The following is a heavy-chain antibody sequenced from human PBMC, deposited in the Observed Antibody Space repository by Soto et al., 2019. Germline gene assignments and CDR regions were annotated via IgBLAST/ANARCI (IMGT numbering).Heavy chain of an antibody. CDR3: AKDRNPRTTSYSAL. CDR2: ISAYNGNT. Sequence: ASVKVSCKASGYTFTSYGISWVRQAPGQGLEWMGWISAYNGNTNYAQKLQGRVTMTTDTSTSTAYMELRSLRSDDTAVYYCAKDRNPRTTSYSALWGQGTLVTVSS. J-gene: IGHJ4*02. CDR1: GYTFTSYG. D-gene: IGHD1-26*01. V-gene: IGHV1-18*01.